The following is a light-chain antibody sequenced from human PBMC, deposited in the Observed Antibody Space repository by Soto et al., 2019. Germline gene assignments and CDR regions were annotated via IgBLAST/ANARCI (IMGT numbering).Light chain of an antibody. CDR2: DAS. CDR3: QQYDNYPLT. J-gene: IGKJ4*01. V-gene: IGKV1-5*01. Sequence: DIQMTQSPSTLSASVGDRVTITCRASQSITNWLAWYQQKPGKAPKFLIYDASNLESGVPSRFSGSASWTEFTLTISSLQPDDVATYYCQQYDNYPLTVGGGTKV. CDR1: QSITNW.